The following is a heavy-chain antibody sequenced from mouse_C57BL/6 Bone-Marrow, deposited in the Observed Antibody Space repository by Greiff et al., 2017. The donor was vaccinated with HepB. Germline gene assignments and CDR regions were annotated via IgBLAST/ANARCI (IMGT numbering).Heavy chain of an antibody. D-gene: IGHD2-5*01. V-gene: IGHV1-59*01. CDR1: GYTFTSYW. Sequence: QVQLKQSGAELVRPGTSVKLSCKASGYTFTSYWMHWVKQRPGQGLEWIGVIDPSDSYTNYNQKFKGKATLTVDTSSSTAYMQLSSLTSEDSAVYYCAREGVSNYYFDYWGQGTTLTVSS. CDR2: IDPSDSYT. CDR3: AREGVSNYYFDY. J-gene: IGHJ2*01.